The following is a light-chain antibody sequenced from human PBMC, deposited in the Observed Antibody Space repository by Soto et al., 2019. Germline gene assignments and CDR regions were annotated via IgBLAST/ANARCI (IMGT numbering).Light chain of an antibody. Sequence: VTMESTAAVAVCPGERARMSCRASQSVSSNLAWYQQKPGQAPRLLIYGASTRATGIPARFSGSGSGTDFTLTISSLEPEDFAVYYCHHYGSSGPFRGGTKVDIK. CDR2: GAS. J-gene: IGKJ4*02. CDR3: HHYGSSGP. V-gene: IGKV3-15*01. CDR1: QSVSSN.